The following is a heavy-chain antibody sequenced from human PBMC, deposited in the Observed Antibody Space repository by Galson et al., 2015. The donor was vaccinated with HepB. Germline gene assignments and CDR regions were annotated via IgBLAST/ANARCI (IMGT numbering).Heavy chain of an antibody. CDR3: AKGSRWWELPHSYFDY. J-gene: IGHJ4*02. Sequence: SLRLSCAASGFTFSSYGMHWVRQAPGKGLEWVAVISYDGSNKYYADSVKGRFTISRDNSKNTLYLQMNSLRAEDTAVYYCAKGSRWWELPHSYFDYWGQGTLVTVSS. V-gene: IGHV3-30*18. D-gene: IGHD1-26*01. CDR1: GFTFSSYG. CDR2: ISYDGSNK.